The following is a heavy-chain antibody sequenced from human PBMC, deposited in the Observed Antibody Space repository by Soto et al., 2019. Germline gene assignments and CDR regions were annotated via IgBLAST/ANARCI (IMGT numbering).Heavy chain of an antibody. Sequence: GESLKSSCTGCGYSHTSYWFGWVRPPPAKGLEWMGIIYPGDSDTRYSPPFQGQVTIAADKSISTAYLQWSSLKASDTAMYYCARRNDYGDSYDAFDIWGQGTMVTVSS. CDR3: ARRNDYGDSYDAFDI. CDR1: GYSHTSYW. D-gene: IGHD4-17*01. J-gene: IGHJ3*02. CDR2: IYPGDSDT. V-gene: IGHV5-51*01.